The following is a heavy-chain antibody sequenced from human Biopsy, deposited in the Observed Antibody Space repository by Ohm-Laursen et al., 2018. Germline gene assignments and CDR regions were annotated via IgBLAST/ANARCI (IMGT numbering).Heavy chain of an antibody. J-gene: IGHJ6*02. Sequence: GTLSLTCAVYGGSFNGYFWSWIRQPPGKGLEWIGDITQSGSTNYSPSLKSRVTISVDTAKKQFSLSLRSVTAADTAVYYCARVPLPGIGPAYQGRFLYGMDVWGQGTTVSVSS. D-gene: IGHD1-26*01. CDR3: ARVPLPGIGPAYQGRFLYGMDV. CDR1: GGSFNGYF. CDR2: ITQSGST. V-gene: IGHV4-34*01.